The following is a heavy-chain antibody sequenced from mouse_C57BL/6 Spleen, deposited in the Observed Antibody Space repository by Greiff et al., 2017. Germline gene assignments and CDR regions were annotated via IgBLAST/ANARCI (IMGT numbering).Heavy chain of an antibody. J-gene: IGHJ3*01. Sequence: QVQLQQPGAELVKPGASVKLSCKASGYTFTSYWMHWVKQRPGRGLEWIGRIDPNSGGTKYNEKFKSKATLTVDKPSSTAYMQLSSLTSEDSAVYYCARSGTTVVATPAWFAYWGQGTLVTVSA. CDR3: ARSGTTVVATPAWFAY. CDR2: IDPNSGGT. V-gene: IGHV1-72*01. CDR1: GYTFTSYW. D-gene: IGHD1-1*01.